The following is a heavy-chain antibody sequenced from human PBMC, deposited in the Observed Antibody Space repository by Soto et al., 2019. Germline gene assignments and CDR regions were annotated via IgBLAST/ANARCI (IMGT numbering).Heavy chain of an antibody. CDR2: MNAYSGNT. Sequence: GASVKVSCKASGYTFTSYDINWVRQATGQGLEWMGWMNAYSGNTNYAQKLQGRVTMTTDTSTSTAYMELRSLRSDDTAVYYCARDPGFRSDYWGQGTLVTVSS. V-gene: IGHV1-18*01. D-gene: IGHD3-9*01. CDR3: ARDPGFRSDY. CDR1: GYTFTSYD. J-gene: IGHJ4*02.